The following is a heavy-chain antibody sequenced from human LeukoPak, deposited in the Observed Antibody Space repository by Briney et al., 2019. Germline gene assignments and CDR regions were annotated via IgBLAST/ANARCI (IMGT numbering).Heavy chain of an antibody. CDR3: TRVQGYFDY. CDR2: IRSKAYGGTT. CDR1: GFTFSNAW. V-gene: IGHV3-49*04. Sequence: GGSLRLSCAASGFTFSNAWMSWVRQAPGKGLEWVGFIRSKAYGGTTEYAASVKGRFTISRDDSKSIAYLQMNSLKTEDTAVYYCTRVQGYFDYWGQGTLVTVSS. D-gene: IGHD4-11*01. J-gene: IGHJ4*02.